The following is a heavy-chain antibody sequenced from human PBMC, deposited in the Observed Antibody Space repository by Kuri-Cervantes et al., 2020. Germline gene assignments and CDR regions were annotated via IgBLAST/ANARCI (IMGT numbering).Heavy chain of an antibody. CDR2: IRYDGSNK. CDR3: ARGGKHNVLTGFPVIRHYGMDV. D-gene: IGHD3-9*01. Sequence: GESLKISCAASGSTFSTYAMHWVRQAPGKGLEWVAFIRYDGSNKFYADSVRGRFTISRDNSKNTLHLQMNSLRGEDTAVYYCARGGKHNVLTGFPVIRHYGMDVWGQGTTVTVSS. J-gene: IGHJ6*02. CDR1: GSTFSTYA. V-gene: IGHV3-30*02.